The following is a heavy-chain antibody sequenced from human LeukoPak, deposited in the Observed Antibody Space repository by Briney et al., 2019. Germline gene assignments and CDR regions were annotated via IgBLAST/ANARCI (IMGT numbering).Heavy chain of an antibody. Sequence: ASVKVSCKASGYTFTNFGISWVRQAPGQGLEWMGWITPYNGNTNYAQKLQGRVTLTTDTSTSTAYMELRSLRSDDTAVYYCAREVETRYVDNFDIWGQGTMVTVSS. V-gene: IGHV1-18*01. CDR2: ITPYNGNT. D-gene: IGHD3-9*01. CDR1: GYTFTNFG. CDR3: AREVETRYVDNFDI. J-gene: IGHJ3*02.